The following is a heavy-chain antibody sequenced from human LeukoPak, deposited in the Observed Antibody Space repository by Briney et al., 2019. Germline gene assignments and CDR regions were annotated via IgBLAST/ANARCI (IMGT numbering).Heavy chain of an antibody. V-gene: IGHV3-7*03. Sequence: GGSLRLSCAASGFTFSSYWMSWVRQAPGKGLEWVANIKQDGSEKYYVDSVKGRFTISRDNAKNSLYLQMNSLKTEDTAVYYCTCHSKEWLFGYWGQGTLVTVSS. CDR3: TCHSKEWLFGY. CDR1: GFTFSSYW. J-gene: IGHJ4*02. D-gene: IGHD3-3*01. CDR2: IKQDGSEK.